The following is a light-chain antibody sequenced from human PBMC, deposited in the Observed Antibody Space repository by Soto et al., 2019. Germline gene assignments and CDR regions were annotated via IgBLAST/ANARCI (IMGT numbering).Light chain of an antibody. CDR3: QRYGTSPTWT. V-gene: IGKV3-20*01. J-gene: IGKJ1*01. Sequence: DIVLTQSPGTLSLSPGERATLSCRASQSVSSSYLAWYQQKPGQAPRLLIYGASSRATGIPDRFSGGWSGTYFTLTISRLEPEDFVVYYCQRYGTSPTWTFCQGTKVEIK. CDR1: QSVSSSY. CDR2: GAS.